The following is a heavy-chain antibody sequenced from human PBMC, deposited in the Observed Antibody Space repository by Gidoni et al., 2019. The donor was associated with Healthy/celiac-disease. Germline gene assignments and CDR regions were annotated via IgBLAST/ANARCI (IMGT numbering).Heavy chain of an antibody. CDR1: GYTFTSYA. CDR2: INAGNGNT. V-gene: IGHV1-3*01. D-gene: IGHD3-10*01. Sequence: QVQLVRSGAEVKKPGASVTVSCKASGYTFTSYAMHWVRQAPAQRLEWMGWINAGNGNTKYSQKVQGRVTITRDTSASTAYMELSSLRSEDTAVYYCARDKGFGRDNYYYYGIDVWGQGTTVTVSS. CDR3: ARDKGFGRDNYYYYGIDV. J-gene: IGHJ6*02.